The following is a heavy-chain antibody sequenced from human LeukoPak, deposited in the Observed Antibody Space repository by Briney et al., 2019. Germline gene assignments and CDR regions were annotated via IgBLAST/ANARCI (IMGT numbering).Heavy chain of an antibody. CDR3: AKSRDGYHHGLL. CDR2: FYRGEST. V-gene: IGHV3-53*01. J-gene: IGHJ1*01. CDR1: GFSFSSSY. D-gene: IGHD5-24*01. Sequence: PGGSLRLSCAASGFSFSSSYMYWVRQAPGKGLEWVSFFYRGESTYYAESVRGRFTISRDNSKNTLYLQMDSLRAEDTAVYYCAKSRDGYHHGLLWGQGTLVTVSS.